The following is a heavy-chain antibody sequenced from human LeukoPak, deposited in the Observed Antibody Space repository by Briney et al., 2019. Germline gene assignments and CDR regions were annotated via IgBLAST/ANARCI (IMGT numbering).Heavy chain of an antibody. CDR1: GYTFTSYY. CDR2: ISAYNGNT. Sequence: ASVRVSCKASGYTFTSYYMHWVRQAPGQGLEWMGWISAYNGNTNYAQKLQGRVTMTTDTSTSTAYMELRSLRSDDTAVYYCARDRSSSWYTPFNNWFDPWGQGTLVTVSS. CDR3: ARDRSSSWYTPFNNWFDP. J-gene: IGHJ5*02. D-gene: IGHD6-13*01. V-gene: IGHV1-18*04.